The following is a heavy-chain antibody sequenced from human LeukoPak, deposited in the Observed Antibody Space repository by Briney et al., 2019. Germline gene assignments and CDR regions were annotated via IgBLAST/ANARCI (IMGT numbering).Heavy chain of an antibody. CDR3: AKCDGPGSYCVFDY. D-gene: IGHD3-10*01. CDR1: GFAFDDYT. CDR2: ISWNSNSI. V-gene: IGHV3-9*01. J-gene: IGHJ4*02. Sequence: PGGSLRLSCAASGFAFDDYTMHWLRQPPGMGLEWVSGISWNSNSIGYADSVKGRFTISRDNAKNSLYLQMNSLRVDDTAFYYCAKCDGPGSYCVFDYWGQGTLVTVSS.